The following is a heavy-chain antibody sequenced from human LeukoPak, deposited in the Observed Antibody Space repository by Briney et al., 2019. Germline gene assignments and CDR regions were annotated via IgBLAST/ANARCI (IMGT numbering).Heavy chain of an antibody. CDR1: GFTFDSYA. V-gene: IGHV3-23*01. D-gene: IGHD3-22*01. Sequence: GGSLRLSCEASGFTFDSYAMNWVRQAPGEGLEWASSISGFGGSTYYADSVKGRFTISRYNSKNTLYLQMNSLRAEDTAVYYCARAPNYDSSGYFIGWGQGTLVTVSS. CDR2: ISGFGGST. J-gene: IGHJ4*02. CDR3: ARAPNYDSSGYFIG.